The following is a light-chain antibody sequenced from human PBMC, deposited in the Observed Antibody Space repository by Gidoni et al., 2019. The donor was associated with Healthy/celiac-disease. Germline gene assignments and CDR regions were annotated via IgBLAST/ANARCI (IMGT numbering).Light chain of an antibody. V-gene: IGKV3-15*01. CDR3: QQYNNWPRT. Sequence: EIGMTQSPATLSVSPGARATLSCRASQSVSSNLAWYQQKPGQAPRLLIYGASTRATGIPARFSGSGSGTEFTLTISSLQSEDFAVYYCQQYNNWPRTFGQGTKLEIK. CDR1: QSVSSN. J-gene: IGKJ2*01. CDR2: GAS.